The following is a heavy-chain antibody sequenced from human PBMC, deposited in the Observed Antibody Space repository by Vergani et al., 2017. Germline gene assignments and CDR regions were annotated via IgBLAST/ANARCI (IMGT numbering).Heavy chain of an antibody. Sequence: EVQLVESGGGLVQPGRSLRLSCAASGFTFDDYAMHWVRQAPGKGLEWVSGISWNSGSIGYADSVKGRFTISRDNAKNSLYLQRNSLRAEDTALYYCAKDLGTSSGGGWFDPWGQGTLVTVSS. V-gene: IGHV3-9*01. J-gene: IGHJ5*02. CDR2: ISWNSGSI. CDR1: GFTFDDYA. D-gene: IGHD6-6*01. CDR3: AKDLGTSSGGGWFDP.